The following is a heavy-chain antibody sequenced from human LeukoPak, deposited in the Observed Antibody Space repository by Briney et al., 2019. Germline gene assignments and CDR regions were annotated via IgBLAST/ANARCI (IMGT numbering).Heavy chain of an antibody. CDR1: GFTFDDYA. J-gene: IGHJ4*02. D-gene: IGHD6-13*01. V-gene: IGHV3-9*01. Sequence: GRSLRLSCAASGFTFDDYAMHWVRQAPGKGLEWVSGISWSSGVIDYADSVKGRFTISRDNAKNSLYLQMNNLRAEDTALYYCTKDVHGYSSSWYFDYWGQGTLVTVSS. CDR2: ISWSSGVI. CDR3: TKDVHGYSSSWYFDY.